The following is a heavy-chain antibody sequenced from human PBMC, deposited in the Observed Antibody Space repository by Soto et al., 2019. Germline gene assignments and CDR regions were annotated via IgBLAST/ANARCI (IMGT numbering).Heavy chain of an antibody. CDR3: ARGGDGYNFGGVY. J-gene: IGHJ4*02. D-gene: IGHD2-21*01. V-gene: IGHV1-69*01. CDR2: IIPKLGSA. Sequence: QVQLVQSRAEVKKPGSSVQVSCKASGGGNLRDYRTTWVRQAPGQGLEWMGGIIPKLGSANYAQNFQGRVTITADESTSTVYMELRSLRSEDTAVYYCARGGDGYNFGGVYWGQGTPVSVSS. CDR1: GGGNLRDYR.